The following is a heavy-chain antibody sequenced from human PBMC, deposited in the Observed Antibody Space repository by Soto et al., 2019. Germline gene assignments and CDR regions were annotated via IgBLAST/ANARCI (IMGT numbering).Heavy chain of an antibody. V-gene: IGHV4-39*07. Sequence: SETLSLTCIVSGDSITTASYYWGWIRQPPGKGLEWIGSIYYSGSTDYNPSLKSRLTISVDTSKNQFSLKLSSVTAADTAVYYCARDALSRDSIWGQGTLVTVSS. J-gene: IGHJ4*02. D-gene: IGHD3-22*01. CDR1: GDSITTASYY. CDR3: ARDALSRDSI. CDR2: IYYSGST.